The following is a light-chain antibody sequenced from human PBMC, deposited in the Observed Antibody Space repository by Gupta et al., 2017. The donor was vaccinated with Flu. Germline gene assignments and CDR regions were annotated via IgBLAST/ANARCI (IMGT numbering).Light chain of an antibody. CDR2: AAS. CDR1: QGISSS. Sequence: DIQLTQSPSFLSASVGDRVAITCRASQGISSSLAWYQQNPGKAPKLLIYAASTLQSGVPSRFSGSGSGTEFTLTISSLQPEDFATYYCQQLNTYPPTFGQGTKLEIK. V-gene: IGKV1-9*01. CDR3: QQLNTYPPT. J-gene: IGKJ2*01.